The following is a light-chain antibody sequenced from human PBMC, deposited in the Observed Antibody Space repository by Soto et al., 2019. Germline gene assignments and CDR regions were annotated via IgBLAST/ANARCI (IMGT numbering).Light chain of an antibody. CDR3: SSFAPSNTWV. V-gene: IGLV2-8*01. CDR2: EVT. J-gene: IGLJ3*02. Sequence: QSALTQPPSASGSPGQSVTISCTGTSSDVGAYNYVSWYQQHAGKAPKLVIYEVTKRPSGVPDRFSGSKSANTASLTVSGLQAEDEVDYYCSSFAPSNTWVFGGGTKLTVL. CDR1: SSDVGAYNY.